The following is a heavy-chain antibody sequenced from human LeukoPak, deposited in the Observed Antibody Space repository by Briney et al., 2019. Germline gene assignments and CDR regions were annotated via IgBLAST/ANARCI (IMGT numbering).Heavy chain of an antibody. CDR2: IKQDGSEK. CDR3: ARAGYCSSTSCSIGGSFDY. CDR1: GFTFSDYY. D-gene: IGHD2-2*01. Sequence: GGSLRLSCAASGFTFSDYYMSWIRQAPGKGLEWVANIKQDGSEKYYVDSVKGRFTISRDNAKNSLYLQMNSLRAEDTAVYYCARAGYCSSTSCSIGGSFDYWGQGTLVTVSS. V-gene: IGHV3-7*01. J-gene: IGHJ4*02.